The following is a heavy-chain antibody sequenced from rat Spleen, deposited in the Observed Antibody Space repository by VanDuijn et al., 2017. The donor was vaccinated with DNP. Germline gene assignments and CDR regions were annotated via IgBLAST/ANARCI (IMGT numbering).Heavy chain of an antibody. D-gene: IGHD1-4*01. Sequence: EVQLVESGGGLVQPGRSLKLSCAASGFTFSNYGMAWVRQAPTKGLEWVASITNSGGSTYYRDSVKGRITNSRDNAKSTLYLQMDSLRSEDTATYYCTTGAGSPWGQGTSVTVSS. CDR3: TTGAGSP. CDR2: ITNSGGST. V-gene: IGHV5-27*01. CDR1: GFTFSNYG. J-gene: IGHJ4*01.